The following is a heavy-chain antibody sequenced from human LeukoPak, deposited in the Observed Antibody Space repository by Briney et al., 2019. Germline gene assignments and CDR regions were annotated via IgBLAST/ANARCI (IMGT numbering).Heavy chain of an antibody. CDR2: ISGSGGST. V-gene: IGHV3-23*01. CDR3: ARGGYSYGPYDY. Sequence: GGSLRLSCAASGFTFSSYAMSWVRQAPGKGLEWVSAISGSGGSTYYADSVKGRFTISRDNSKSTLYLQMNSLRAEDTAVYYCARGGYSYGPYDYWGQGTLVTVSS. J-gene: IGHJ4*02. CDR1: GFTFSSYA. D-gene: IGHD5-18*01.